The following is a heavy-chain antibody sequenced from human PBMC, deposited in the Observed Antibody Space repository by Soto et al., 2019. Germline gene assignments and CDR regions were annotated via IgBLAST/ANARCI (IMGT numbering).Heavy chain of an antibody. J-gene: IGHJ4*02. V-gene: IGHV1-18*01. D-gene: IGHD1-26*01. Sequence: QVQLVQSGAEVKKPGASVKVSCKTFGYTFTNYGITWVRQAPGQGLEWMGWVSAYNRNTSYAQKFQDRVTMTTGTXXXXXXXXXXXXXXXXXXXXXXXXERQWEPLPYWGQGTLISVS. CDR3: XXERQWEPLPY. CDR2: VSAYNRNT. CDR1: GYTFTNYG.